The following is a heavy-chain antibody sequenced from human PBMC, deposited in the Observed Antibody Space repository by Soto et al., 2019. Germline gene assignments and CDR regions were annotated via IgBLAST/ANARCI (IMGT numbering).Heavy chain of an antibody. V-gene: IGHV1-8*01. D-gene: IGHD6-19*01. CDR3: ARGGKYSSGWYRVLYYYCYGMDV. Sequence: ASVKVSCKASGYTFTSYDINWVRQATGQGLEWMGWMNPNSGNTGYAQKFQGRVTMTRNTSISTAYMELSSLRSEDTAVYYCARGGKYSSGWYRVLYYYCYGMDVWGQGTTV. CDR1: GYTFTSYD. J-gene: IGHJ6*02. CDR2: MNPNSGNT.